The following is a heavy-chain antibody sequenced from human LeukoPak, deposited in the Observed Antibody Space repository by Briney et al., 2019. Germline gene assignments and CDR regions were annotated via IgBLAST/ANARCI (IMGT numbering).Heavy chain of an antibody. CDR3: ATLTKWLIR. CDR2: FDPEDSES. V-gene: IGHV1-24*01. Sequence: ASVKVSFKVSGYTLTELSMHWVRQAPGKGLEWMGGFDPEDSESIYAQKFQGRVTMTEDTSTDTAYMELSSLRAEDTAVYYCATLTKWLIRWGQGTLVTVSS. CDR1: GYTLTELS. J-gene: IGHJ4*02. D-gene: IGHD5-12*01.